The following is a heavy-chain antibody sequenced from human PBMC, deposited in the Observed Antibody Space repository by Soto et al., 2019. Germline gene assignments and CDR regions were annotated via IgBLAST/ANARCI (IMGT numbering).Heavy chain of an antibody. V-gene: IGHV1-3*01. CDR2: INAGNGKT. Sequence: ASVKVSCKASGYTFTSYAMHWVRQAPGQRLEWMGWINAGNGKTKYSQKFQGRVTITRDTSASTAYMELSSLRSEDTAVYYCASPHCTNGVCYTPSYYYGMDVWGQGTTVTSP. J-gene: IGHJ6*02. D-gene: IGHD2-8*01. CDR1: GYTFTSYA. CDR3: ASPHCTNGVCYTPSYYYGMDV.